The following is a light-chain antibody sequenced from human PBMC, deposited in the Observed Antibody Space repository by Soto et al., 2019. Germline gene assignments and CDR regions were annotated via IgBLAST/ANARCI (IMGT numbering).Light chain of an antibody. CDR1: QGISNF. CDR2: AAS. V-gene: IGKV1-27*01. J-gene: IGKJ5*01. Sequence: DIQMTQSPSSLSASVGDSVTITCRASQGISNFLAWYQQKPGKVPKLLISAASTLQSGVPSRFSGSGSGTDFTLTITSLQPEDVATYYCQKYSSVITFDHGTRLEI. CDR3: QKYSSVIT.